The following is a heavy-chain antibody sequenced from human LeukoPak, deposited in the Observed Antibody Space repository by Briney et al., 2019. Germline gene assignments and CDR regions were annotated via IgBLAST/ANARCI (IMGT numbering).Heavy chain of an antibody. CDR1: GVSISGYY. CDR2: IYTSGSA. CDR3: ARAYNWGSHYSPYFDY. D-gene: IGHD7-27*01. V-gene: IGHV4-4*08. Sequence: SETLSLTCTVSGVSISGYYWSWIRQPPGKGLEWIGRIYTSGSANYNPSLKSRVTISVDTSKNQFSLKLSSVTAADTAVYYCARAYNWGSHYSPYFDYWGQGTLVTVSS. J-gene: IGHJ4*02.